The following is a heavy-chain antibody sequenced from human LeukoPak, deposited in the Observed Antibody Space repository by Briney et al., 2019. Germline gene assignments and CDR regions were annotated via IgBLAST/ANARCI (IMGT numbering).Heavy chain of an antibody. V-gene: IGHV3-74*01. D-gene: IGHD3-22*01. J-gene: IGHJ4*02. CDR2: ISSDGSST. Sequence: PGGSLRLSCAASGFTFSSYWMHWVRQAPGKGLVWVSRISSDGSSTSYADSVKGRFTISRDNAKNTRYLQMNSLRAEDTAVYYCARSMIFPPDCFDYWGQGTLVTVSS. CDR1: GFTFSSYW. CDR3: ARSMIFPPDCFDY.